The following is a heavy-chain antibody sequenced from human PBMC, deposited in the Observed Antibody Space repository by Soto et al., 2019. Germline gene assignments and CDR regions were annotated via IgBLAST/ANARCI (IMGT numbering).Heavy chain of an antibody. CDR1: GFTFSDYY. J-gene: IGHJ3*02. V-gene: IGHV3-11*01. D-gene: IGHD3-10*01. CDR2: ISSSGSTT. Sequence: GGSLRLSCAASGFTFSDYYMSWIRQAPGKGLEWVSYISSSGSTTYYADSVKGRFTISRDNAKNSLYLQMNSLRAEDTAVYYCAREYGSGSYEDAFDIWGQGTMVTVSS. CDR3: AREYGSGSYEDAFDI.